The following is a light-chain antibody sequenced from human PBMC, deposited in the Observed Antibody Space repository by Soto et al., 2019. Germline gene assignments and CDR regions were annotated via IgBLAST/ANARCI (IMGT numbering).Light chain of an antibody. Sequence: VLAQGPGAVSGCRGVSATLSCRASQSVGGSLAWYQQRPGQAPRLLIYGASSRATGIPDRFSGIGSATDCTLTITTLSPVQLARYSCLPSGSSSVTLGQGTRLEIK. CDR1: QSVGGS. CDR2: GAS. V-gene: IGKV3-20*01. CDR3: LPSGSSSVT. J-gene: IGKJ5*01.